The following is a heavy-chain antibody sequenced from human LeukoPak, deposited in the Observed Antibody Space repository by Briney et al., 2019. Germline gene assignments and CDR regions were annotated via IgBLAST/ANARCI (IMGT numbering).Heavy chain of an antibody. CDR1: GYTFTCYG. CDR2: ISAYTGDT. V-gene: IGHV1-18*01. Sequence: GASVKVSCKTSGYTFTCYGITWVRQAPGQGLEWMGWISAYTGDTIYAQKVQGRVTMTTDTSASTGYMEVRSLRSDDTAVYYCARDSLGSYSSPDNWGQGTLVTVSS. J-gene: IGHJ4*02. CDR3: ARDSLGSYSSPDN. D-gene: IGHD3-10*01.